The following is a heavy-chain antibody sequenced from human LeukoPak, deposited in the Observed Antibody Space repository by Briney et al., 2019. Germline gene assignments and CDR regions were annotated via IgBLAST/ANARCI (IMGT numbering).Heavy chain of an antibody. CDR1: GGSISSYY. CDR3: ARELYCGGDCSEYYYYYYMDV. CDR2: IYYSGST. D-gene: IGHD2-21*02. Sequence: SETLSLTCTVSGGSISSYYWSWIRQPPGKGLEWIGYIYYSGSTNYNPSLKSRVTISVDTSKNQFSLKLSSVTAADTAVYYCARELYCGGDCSEYYYYYYMDVWGQGTLVTVSS. J-gene: IGHJ6*03. V-gene: IGHV4-59*01.